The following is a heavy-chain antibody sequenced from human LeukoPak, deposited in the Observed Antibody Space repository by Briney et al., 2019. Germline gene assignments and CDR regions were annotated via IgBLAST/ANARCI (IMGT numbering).Heavy chain of an antibody. D-gene: IGHD5-18*01. Sequence: GGSLRLSCAASGFTFSSYAMNWVRQAPGKGLEWVSSITASGGNTYYADSVKGRFTIPRDNSKNTFYLQMNSLRAEDTAVYYCARAMAVIYSYGKQDYWGQGTLVTVSS. V-gene: IGHV3-23*01. CDR1: GFTFSSYA. CDR2: ITASGGNT. CDR3: ARAMAVIYSYGKQDY. J-gene: IGHJ4*02.